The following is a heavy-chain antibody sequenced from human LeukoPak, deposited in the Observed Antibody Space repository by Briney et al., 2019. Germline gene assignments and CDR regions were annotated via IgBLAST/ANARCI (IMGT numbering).Heavy chain of an antibody. J-gene: IGHJ4*02. Sequence: GGSLRLSCAASGFMFSSYWMHWVRQVPGKGVEWVSRVRGDGGTTTYADSVKGRFTISRDNAKNTLYLQMNSLRAEDTAVYYCAKTPSLYLAIFGGPDYWGQGTLVTVSS. V-gene: IGHV3-74*01. CDR3: AKTPSLYLAIFGGPDY. D-gene: IGHD3-3*01. CDR2: VRGDGGTT. CDR1: GFMFSSYW.